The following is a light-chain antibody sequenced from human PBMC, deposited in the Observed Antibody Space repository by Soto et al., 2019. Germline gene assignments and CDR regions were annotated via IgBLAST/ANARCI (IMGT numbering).Light chain of an antibody. J-gene: IGLJ2*01. V-gene: IGLV3-21*04. CDR2: YDS. CDR3: QVWDSSSYVV. CDR1: NIGSKS. Sequence: SYELTQPPSVSVAPGKTARITCGGKNIGSKSVHWYQQKPGQAPVLVIYYDSDRPSGIPERFSGSNSGNTATLTISRVEAGDEADYYCQVWDSSSYVVFGGGTKLTVL.